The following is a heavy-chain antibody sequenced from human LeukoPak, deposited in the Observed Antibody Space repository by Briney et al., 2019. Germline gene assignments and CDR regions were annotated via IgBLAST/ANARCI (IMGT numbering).Heavy chain of an antibody. CDR2: ISNGGDRA. V-gene: IGHV3-23*01. Sequence: PGGSLRLSCAASGFTFTNFDMVWVRQAPGKGLEWVSGISNGGDRAYYADSVKGRFTISRDNSKSALFLQMKSLRVDDTAIYYCAKDHSSSWLIDYWGQGTLVTVSS. J-gene: IGHJ4*02. CDR3: AKDHSSSWLIDY. CDR1: GFTFTNFD. D-gene: IGHD6-13*01.